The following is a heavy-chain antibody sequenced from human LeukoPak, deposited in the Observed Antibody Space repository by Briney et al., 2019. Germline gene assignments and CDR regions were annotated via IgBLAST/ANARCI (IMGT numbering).Heavy chain of an antibody. D-gene: IGHD6-19*01. CDR1: GYTFTSYA. V-gene: IGHV1-3*01. Sequence: ASVKVSCKASGYTFTSYAMHWVRQAPGQRLEWMGWINAGNGNTKYSQKFQGRVTITRDTSASTAYMELSSLRSEDTAVYYCARERWPYSSGSEYFQHWGQGTLATVSS. CDR2: INAGNGNT. CDR3: ARERWPYSSGSEYFQH. J-gene: IGHJ1*01.